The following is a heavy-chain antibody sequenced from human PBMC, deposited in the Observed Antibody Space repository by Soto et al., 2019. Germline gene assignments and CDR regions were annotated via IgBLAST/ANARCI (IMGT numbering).Heavy chain of an antibody. Sequence: EASVKVSCKASGYTFTSYGIRWVRQAPGQGLEWMGWISAYNGNTNYAQKFQGRVTMTRNTSISTAYMELSSLRSEDTAVYYCARESSLGYYDSSGYFDYWGQGTLVTVSS. J-gene: IGHJ4*02. CDR3: ARESSLGYYDSSGYFDY. V-gene: IGHV1-18*01. CDR1: GYTFTSYG. CDR2: ISAYNGNT. D-gene: IGHD3-22*01.